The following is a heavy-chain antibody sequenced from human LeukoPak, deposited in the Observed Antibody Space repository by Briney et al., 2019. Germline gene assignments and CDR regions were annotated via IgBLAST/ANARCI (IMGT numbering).Heavy chain of an antibody. D-gene: IGHD3-10*01. CDR1: GGYISTSNYY. CDR3: ARGRVYPYYYMDV. J-gene: IGHJ6*03. CDR2: INHSGST. Sequence: PSETLSLTCTVSGGYISTSNYYWSWIRQPPGKGLEWIGEINHSGSTNYNPSLRSRVTISVDTSKNQFSLKLSSVTAADTAVYYCARGRVYPYYYMDVWGKGTTVTVSS. V-gene: IGHV4-39*07.